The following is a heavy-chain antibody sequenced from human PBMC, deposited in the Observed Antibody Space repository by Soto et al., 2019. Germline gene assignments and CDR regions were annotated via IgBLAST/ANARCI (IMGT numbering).Heavy chain of an antibody. V-gene: IGHV4-39*01. D-gene: IGHD3-10*01. CDR3: TTMDKVQGIPDFNN. CDR2: IYYSGST. Sequence: PSETLSLTCTVSGGSISSSSYYWGWIRQPPGKGLEWIGSIYYSGSTYYNPSLKSRVTISVDTSKNQFSLKLSSVTAADTAVYYCTTMDKVQGIPDFNNWGQETLVTVSS. CDR1: GGSISSSSYY. J-gene: IGHJ4*02.